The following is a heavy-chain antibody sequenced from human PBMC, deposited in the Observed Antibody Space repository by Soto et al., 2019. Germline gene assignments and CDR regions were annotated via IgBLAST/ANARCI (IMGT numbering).Heavy chain of an antibody. D-gene: IGHD7-27*01. CDR2: IYYSGNT. V-gene: IGHV4-31*03. Sequence: TLSLTCTVSGGSISSGGYYWSWIRQHPGKGLEWIGYIYYSGNTYYNPSLKSRVTISVDTSKNQFSLKLSSVTAADTAVYYCARDTTGDNYYYYYMDVWGKGTTVTVSS. CDR1: GGSISSGGYY. CDR3: ARDTTGDNYYYYYMDV. J-gene: IGHJ6*03.